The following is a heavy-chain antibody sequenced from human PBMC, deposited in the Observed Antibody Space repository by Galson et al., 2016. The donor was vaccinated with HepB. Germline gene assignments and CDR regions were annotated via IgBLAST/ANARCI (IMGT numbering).Heavy chain of an antibody. V-gene: IGHV3-33*01. D-gene: IGHD2-8*01. CDR1: GFTFSNFG. CDR2: IWSDGSNK. Sequence: SLRLSCAASGFTFSNFGMHWVRQAPGKGLEWVAVIWSDGSNKYYADSVKGRFTISRDNSKNTLYLQMNSLRAEDTAVYYCARDSLSNEDDAFDVWGPGTMVTVSS. J-gene: IGHJ3*01. CDR3: ARDSLSNEDDAFDV.